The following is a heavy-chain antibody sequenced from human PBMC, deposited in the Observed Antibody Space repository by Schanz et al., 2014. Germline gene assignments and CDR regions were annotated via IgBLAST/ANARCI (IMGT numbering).Heavy chain of an antibody. CDR3: AKRCSSTSCSHGAFDI. J-gene: IGHJ3*02. V-gene: IGHV3-23*04. Sequence: EVQLVESGGGLVQPGGSLRLSCAASGFTFSNYGMSWVRQAPGKGLEWVSTISASGSATYYADSVKGRLTISRDNSKNTLYLQMNSLRDEDTAMYYCAKRCSSTSCSHGAFDIWGQGTMVTVSS. CDR2: ISASGSAT. CDR1: GFTFSNYG. D-gene: IGHD2-2*01.